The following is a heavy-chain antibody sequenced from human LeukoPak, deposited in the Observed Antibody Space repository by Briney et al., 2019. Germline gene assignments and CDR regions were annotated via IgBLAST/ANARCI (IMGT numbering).Heavy chain of an antibody. J-gene: IGHJ4*02. CDR1: GFTVSSNY. V-gene: IGHV3-53*01. CDR3: ARGGSSWYFDY. CDR2: IYSGGST. D-gene: IGHD6-13*01. Sequence: GGSLRLSCAASGFTVSSNYMSWVRQAPGKGLEWVSVIYSGGSTYYSDSVKGRFTISRDNSKNTLYPQMNSLRAEDTAVYYCARGGSSWYFDYWGQGTLVTVSS.